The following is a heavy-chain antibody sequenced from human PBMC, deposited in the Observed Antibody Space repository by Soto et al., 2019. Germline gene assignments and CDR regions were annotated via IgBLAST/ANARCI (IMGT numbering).Heavy chain of an antibody. J-gene: IGHJ4*02. Sequence: GASVKVSCKASGGTFSSYAISWVRQAPGQGLEWMGGIIPIFGTANYAQKFQGRVTITADESTSTAYMELSSLRSEDTAVCYCARSPMGCSGGSCYSNVDYWGQGTLVTVSS. V-gene: IGHV1-69*13. CDR2: IIPIFGTA. CDR1: GGTFSSYA. CDR3: ARSPMGCSGGSCYSNVDY. D-gene: IGHD2-15*01.